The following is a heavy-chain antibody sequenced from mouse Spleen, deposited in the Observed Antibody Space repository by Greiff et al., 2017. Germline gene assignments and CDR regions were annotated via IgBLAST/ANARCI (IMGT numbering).Heavy chain of an antibody. CDR1: GFTFSSYA. D-gene: IGHD2-3*01. Sequence: EVKLVESGGGLVKPGGSLKLSCAASGFTFSSYAMSWVRQTPEKRLEWVATISDGGSYTYYPDNVKGRFTISRDNAKNNLYLQMSHLKSEDTAMYYCARERGYDGYYVRYFDVWGTGTTVTVSS. CDR3: ARERGYDGYYVRYFDV. V-gene: IGHV5-4*01. J-gene: IGHJ1*03. CDR2: ISDGGSYT.